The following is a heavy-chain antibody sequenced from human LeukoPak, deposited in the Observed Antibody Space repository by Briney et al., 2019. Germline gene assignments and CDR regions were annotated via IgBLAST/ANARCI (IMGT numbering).Heavy chain of an antibody. D-gene: IGHD3-22*01. CDR1: GFTFSSYW. Sequence: GGSLRLSCAASGFTFSSYWMHWVRQAPGEGLVWVSRINTDGSRTTYADSVKGRFTISRDNAKNTVYLQMNSLRSEDTAVYYCARFDFFDGSGYTYGYWGQGTLVTVSS. CDR2: INTDGSRT. CDR3: ARFDFFDGSGYTYGY. V-gene: IGHV3-74*01. J-gene: IGHJ4*02.